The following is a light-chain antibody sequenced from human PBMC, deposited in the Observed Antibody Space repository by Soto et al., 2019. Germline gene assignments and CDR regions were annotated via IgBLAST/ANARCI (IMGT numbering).Light chain of an antibody. Sequence: QSVLTQPASVSGSPGQSITISCTRTSSDVGSYNFVSWYQQHPGKAPKVMIYEVTKRPSGVSSRFSGSKSGNTASLTISGLQADDEADYYCCADAGSSTYVFGTGTKVTVL. CDR3: CADAGSSTYV. CDR2: EVT. J-gene: IGLJ1*01. V-gene: IGLV2-23*02. CDR1: SSDVGSYNF.